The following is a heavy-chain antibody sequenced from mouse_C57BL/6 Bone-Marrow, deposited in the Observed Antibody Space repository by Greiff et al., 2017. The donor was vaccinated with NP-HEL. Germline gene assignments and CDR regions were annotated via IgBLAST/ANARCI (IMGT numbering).Heavy chain of an antibody. CDR1: GYSITSGYY. V-gene: IGHV3-6*01. CDR2: ISYDGSN. D-gene: IGHD1-1*01. Sequence: EVKLQESGPGLVKPSQSLSLTCSVTGYSITSGYYWNWIRQFPGNKLEWMGYISYDGSNNYNPSLKNRISITRDTSKNQFFLKLNSVTTEDTATYYCARGHYYGSDVWGTGTTVTVSS. CDR3: ARGHYYGSDV. J-gene: IGHJ1*03.